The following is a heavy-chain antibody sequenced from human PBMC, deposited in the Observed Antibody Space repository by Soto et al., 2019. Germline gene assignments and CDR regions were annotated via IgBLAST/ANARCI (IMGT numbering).Heavy chain of an antibody. D-gene: IGHD6-6*01. V-gene: IGHV3-23*01. CDR3: AKGAEQIVHGVFDS. CDR1: GFTLSNYV. CDR2: VEACAGVAGT. J-gene: IGHJ4*02. Sequence: PWGSLRLSCAASGFTLSNYVMSWVRQAPGKGLEWVSGVEACAGVAGTYVADSMKGRVTISRDNSKNTLYLQMNSLRAEDTAVYYCAKGAEQIVHGVFDSWGQGSLVNVSS.